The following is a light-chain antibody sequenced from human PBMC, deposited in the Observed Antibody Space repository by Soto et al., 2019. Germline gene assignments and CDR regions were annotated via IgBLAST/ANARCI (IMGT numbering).Light chain of an antibody. Sequence: IHMTHSPSSLSASLGDRVTITCEASQDINKNLIWYQQKPGKAPKLLIYDASDLETGVPSRFSGSGSGTGFTFTIRSLQPEDFATYYCQQYESLPLTLGQGTRLEIK. CDR1: QDINKN. V-gene: IGKV1-33*01. CDR2: DAS. CDR3: QQYESLPLT. J-gene: IGKJ5*01.